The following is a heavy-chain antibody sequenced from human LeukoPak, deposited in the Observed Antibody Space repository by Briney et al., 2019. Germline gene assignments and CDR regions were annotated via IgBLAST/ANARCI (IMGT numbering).Heavy chain of an antibody. CDR3: ARVAADLDYYYMDV. Sequence: GASVKVSCKASGGTFSSYAISWVRQAPGQGLEWMGGIIPIFGTANYAQKFQGRVTITTDESTSTAYMELSSLRSEDTAVYYCARVAADLDYYYMDVWGKGTTVTVSS. J-gene: IGHJ6*03. V-gene: IGHV1-69*05. CDR1: GGTFSSYA. CDR2: IIPIFGTA.